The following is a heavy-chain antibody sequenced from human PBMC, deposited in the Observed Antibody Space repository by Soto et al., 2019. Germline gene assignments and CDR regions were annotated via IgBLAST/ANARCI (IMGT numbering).Heavy chain of an antibody. D-gene: IGHD6-19*01. V-gene: IGHV1-8*01. CDR3: ARKKQWPRYCMDV. Sequence: ASVKISSKASGYTFTSYDINWVRQATGQGLECMGWMNPNSGNTGYAQKFQGRVTMTRNTSISTAYMELSSLRSEDTAVYYCARKKQWPRYCMDVRGQGTTFTASS. J-gene: IGHJ6*02. CDR2: MNPNSGNT. CDR1: GYTFTSYD.